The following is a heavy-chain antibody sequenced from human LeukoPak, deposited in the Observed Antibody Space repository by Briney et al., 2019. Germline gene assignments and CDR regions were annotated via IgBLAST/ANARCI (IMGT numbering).Heavy chain of an antibody. CDR2: IRPDGDRT. Sequence: GGSLRLSCAASVFTLSTYAITWVRQGPGKGLEWVSAIRPDGDRTYYANSVRGRFTISRDNSKDTVYLQINGLRVEDTAVYYCASEQSGTRGWYTVDYWGQGTLVTVSS. CDR3: ASEQSGTRGWYTVDY. J-gene: IGHJ4*02. V-gene: IGHV3-23*01. CDR1: VFTLSTYA. D-gene: IGHD6-19*01.